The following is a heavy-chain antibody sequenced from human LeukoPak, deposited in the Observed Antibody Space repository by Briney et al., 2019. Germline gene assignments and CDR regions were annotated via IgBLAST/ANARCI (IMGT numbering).Heavy chain of an antibody. CDR1: GFSLSSYA. D-gene: IGHD5-18*01. J-gene: IGHJ4*02. CDR2: IYADDSDT. V-gene: IGHV3-23*01. Sequence: GGSLRLSCVASGFSLSSYATAWVRQAPGKGLEWVSGIYADDSDTFYIDAVKGRFTISKDKSKNTLYLQMNSLRAEDTAVYHCARERGYSYGILDYWGQGTLVTVSS. CDR3: ARERGYSYGILDY.